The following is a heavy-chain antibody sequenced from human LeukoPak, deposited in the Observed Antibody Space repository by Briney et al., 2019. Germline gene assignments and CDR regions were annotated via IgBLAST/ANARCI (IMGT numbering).Heavy chain of an antibody. D-gene: IGHD3-22*01. J-gene: IGHJ4*02. V-gene: IGHV3-7*01. CDR2: IEQDGSEK. Sequence: PGGSLRLSCAASGFTLSSYWMSWVRQAPGKGLEWVANIEQDGSEKYYVDSVKGRFTISRDNAKNSLYLQMNSLRAEDTAVYYCARDGWYYDSSGFYWGQGTLVTVSS. CDR1: GFTLSSYW. CDR3: ARDGWYYDSSGFY.